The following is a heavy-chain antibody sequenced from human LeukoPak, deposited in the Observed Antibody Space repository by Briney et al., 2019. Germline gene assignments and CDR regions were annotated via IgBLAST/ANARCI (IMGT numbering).Heavy chain of an antibody. CDR2: INPSGGST. J-gene: IGHJ5*02. CDR1: GYTFTSYY. CDR3: ARESGALRFLEWLYTKPYNWFDP. D-gene: IGHD3-3*01. V-gene: IGHV1-46*01. Sequence: ASVKVSCKASGYTFTSYYMHWVRQAPGQGLEWMGIINPSGGSTSYAQKFQGRVTMTRDMSTSTVYMELSSLRSEDTAVYYCARESGALRFLEWLYTKPYNWFDPWGQGTLVTVSS.